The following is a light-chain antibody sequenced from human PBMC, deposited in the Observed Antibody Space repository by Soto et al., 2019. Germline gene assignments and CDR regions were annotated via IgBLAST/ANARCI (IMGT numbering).Light chain of an antibody. CDR3: QQSYSTPCT. CDR2: AAS. J-gene: IGKJ1*01. CDR1: QSISSY. V-gene: IGKV1-39*01. Sequence: DIQMTQSQSSLSASVGDRVTITCRASQSISSYLTWYQQKPVKAPKLLIYAASSLQSGVPSRFSGSGSGTDFTLTISSLQPEDFAKYYCQQSYSTPCTCGQGTKVEIQ.